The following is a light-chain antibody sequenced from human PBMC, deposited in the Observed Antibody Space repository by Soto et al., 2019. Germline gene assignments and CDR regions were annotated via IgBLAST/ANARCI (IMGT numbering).Light chain of an antibody. V-gene: IGKV3-11*01. CDR3: QQRSNWPPWT. CDR2: DAS. J-gene: IGKJ1*01. CDR1: QSVSSY. Sequence: EIVLTQSPGTLSLSPGERLTLSCRASQSVSSYLAWYQQKPGQAPRLLIYDASNRATGIPARFSGSGSGTDFTLTISSLEPEDFAVYYCQQRSNWPPWTFGQGTKVDIK.